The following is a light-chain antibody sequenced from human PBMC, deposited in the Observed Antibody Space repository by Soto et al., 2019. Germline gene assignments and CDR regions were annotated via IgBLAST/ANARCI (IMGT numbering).Light chain of an antibody. J-gene: IGKJ1*01. CDR3: QQYNNWPPWT. CDR1: TGVSRN. CDR2: GAS. V-gene: IGKV3-15*01. Sequence: EIVMTQSPATLSVSPGERPPLSCRARTGVSRNLAWYQQKPGQVPGPLILGASTRATGIPARFSGSGSGTEFTLTISSLQSEDFAVYYCQQYNNWPPWTFGQGTKVEIK.